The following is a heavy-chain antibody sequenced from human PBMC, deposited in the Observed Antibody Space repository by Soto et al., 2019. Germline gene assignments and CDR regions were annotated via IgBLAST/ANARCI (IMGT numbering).Heavy chain of an antibody. CDR1: GYTFTTYD. Sequence: QVRLVQSGAEVEKPGASVKVSCKASGYTFTTYDFNWVRQAPGHGLEWMGWMNPDTGNTGYAQKFHGTVTTTSDTSISTAFMALSALTAEEKAGYYCARALGYGSTSRLDLWGQGTLVTVSS. D-gene: IGHD2-2*01. CDR3: ARALGYGSTSRLDL. V-gene: IGHV1-8*01. CDR2: MNPDTGNT. J-gene: IGHJ4*02.